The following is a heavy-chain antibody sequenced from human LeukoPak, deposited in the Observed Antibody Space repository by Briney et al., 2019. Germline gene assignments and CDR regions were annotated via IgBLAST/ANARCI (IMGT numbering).Heavy chain of an antibody. CDR1: GFTVTSSA. Sequence: ASVKVSCKASGFTVTSSAMQWVRQARGQRLEWIGWIVVGSGNTNYAQKFQERVTITRDMSTSTAYMELSSLRSEDTAVYYCATSRFNSSSWYGWGQGTLVTVSS. CDR2: IVVGSGNT. CDR3: ATSRFNSSSWYG. J-gene: IGHJ4*02. V-gene: IGHV1-58*02. D-gene: IGHD6-13*01.